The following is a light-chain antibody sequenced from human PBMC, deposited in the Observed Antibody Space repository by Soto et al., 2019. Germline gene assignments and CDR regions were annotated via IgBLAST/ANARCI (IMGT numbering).Light chain of an antibody. CDR2: EVS. CDR1: NSEVGIYDF. V-gene: IGLV2-14*01. CDR3: ISYTSDDVRYV. Sequence: QSALTQPASVSGTPGQSITISCTGRNSEVGIYDFVSWYQHHPGRAPKLIVSEVSHRPSGVSNRFSGSKSGNTASLTISGLQSEDEADYYGISYTSDDVRYVFGTGTKLTVL. J-gene: IGLJ1*01.